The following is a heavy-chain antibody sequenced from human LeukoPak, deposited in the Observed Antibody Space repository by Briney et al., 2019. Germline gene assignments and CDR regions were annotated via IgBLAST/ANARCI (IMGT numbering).Heavy chain of an antibody. CDR3: ARGLLAAAGTNWFDP. CDR1: GFTFSSYA. D-gene: IGHD6-13*01. CDR2: ISYDGSNK. Sequence: GRSLRLSCAASGFTFSSYAMHWVRQAPGKGLEWVAVISYDGSNKYYADSVKGRFTISRDNSKNTLYLQMNSLRAEDMAVYYCARGLLAAAGTNWFDPWGQGTLVTVSS. V-gene: IGHV3-30-3*01. J-gene: IGHJ5*02.